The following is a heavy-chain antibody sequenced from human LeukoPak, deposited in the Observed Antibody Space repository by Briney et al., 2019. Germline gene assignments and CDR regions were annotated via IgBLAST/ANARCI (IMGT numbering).Heavy chain of an antibody. CDR2: VYYSGIT. J-gene: IGHJ4*02. Sequence: PSETLSLTCTVSGGSISSSSYYWGWLRQPPGKGLEWIGYVYYSGITNYNPSLKSRVTISVDTSKKQFSLNLSSVTAADTAVYYCTRDPVASGYFDYWGQGTLVTVSS. V-gene: IGHV4-61*05. CDR1: GGSISSSSYY. D-gene: IGHD3-10*01. CDR3: TRDPVASGYFDY.